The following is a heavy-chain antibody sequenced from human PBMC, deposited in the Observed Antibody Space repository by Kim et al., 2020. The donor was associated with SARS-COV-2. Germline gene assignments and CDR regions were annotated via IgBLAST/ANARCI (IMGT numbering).Heavy chain of an antibody. J-gene: IGHJ3*02. CDR3: ARDPPYSGTFKGAFDI. CDR2: IYTGGST. D-gene: IGHD1-26*01. Sequence: GGSLRLSCTASGFTVNTNYMNWVRQAPGKGLDWVSAIYTGGSTHYADSVKGRFSISRDNSKNAVYLQMNSLRDEDTAVYYCARDPPYSGTFKGAFDIWRQGTMVTVSS. V-gene: IGHV3-66*02. CDR1: GFTVNTNY.